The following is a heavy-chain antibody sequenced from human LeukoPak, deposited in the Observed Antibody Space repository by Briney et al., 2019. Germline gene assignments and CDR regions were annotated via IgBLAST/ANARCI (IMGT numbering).Heavy chain of an antibody. V-gene: IGHV3-30*02. CDR2: IRYDESNE. CDR1: GFTFSSYG. D-gene: IGHD5-12*01. J-gene: IGHJ6*02. Sequence: PGGSLRLSCAASGFTFSSYGMHWVRQAPGKGLEWVTFIRYDESNEYYADSVKGRFTISRDNSKNTLYLQMNSLRAEDTAVYYCAKDLVATGNTLYYYYGMDVWGQGTTVTVSS. CDR3: AKDLVATGNTLYYYYGMDV.